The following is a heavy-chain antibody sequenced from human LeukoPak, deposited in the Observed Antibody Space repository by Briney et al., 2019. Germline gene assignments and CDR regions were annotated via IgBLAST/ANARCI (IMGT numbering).Heavy chain of an antibody. Sequence: PSETLSLTCTVSGGSISSSNYYWGWIRQPPGKGLEWIGSFYYSGSTYYNPSLKSRVTISVDTSKNQFSLKLSSVTAADTAVYYCARDSLYCSGGSCYPDYWGQGTLVTVSS. D-gene: IGHD2-15*01. V-gene: IGHV4-39*07. CDR1: GGSISSSNYY. CDR2: FYYSGST. CDR3: ARDSLYCSGGSCYPDY. J-gene: IGHJ4*02.